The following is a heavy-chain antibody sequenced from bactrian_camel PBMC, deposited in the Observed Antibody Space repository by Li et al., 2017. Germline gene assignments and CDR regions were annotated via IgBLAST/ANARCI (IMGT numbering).Heavy chain of an antibody. CDR2: FDVDGVSGGRI. V-gene: IGHV3S1*01. Sequence: HVQLVESGGGSVQPGGSLNLTCVLSDQTNRRGCMGWFRQAPGKEREGVARFDVDGVSGGRIHYADSVRGRFTISRDNAKNTLYLQMNSLKPEDTAMYQCAADGDDCTGGTAEWYYGQGTQVTVS. J-gene: IGHJ4*01. CDR1: DQTNRRGC. D-gene: IGHD7*01.